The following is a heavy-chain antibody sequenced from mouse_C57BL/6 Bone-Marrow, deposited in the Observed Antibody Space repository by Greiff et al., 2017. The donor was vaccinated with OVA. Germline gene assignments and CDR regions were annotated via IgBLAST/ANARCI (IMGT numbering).Heavy chain of an antibody. Sequence: EVQLQQSGPELVKPGASVKISCKASGYTFTDYYMNWVKQSHGKSLEWIGDINPNNGGTSYNQKFKGKATLTVDKSSSTAYMELRSLTSEDSAVYYCARWYHYGRHYYAMDYWGQGTSVTVSS. V-gene: IGHV1-26*01. D-gene: IGHD1-1*01. CDR3: ARWYHYGRHYYAMDY. CDR2: INPNNGGT. J-gene: IGHJ4*01. CDR1: GYTFTDYY.